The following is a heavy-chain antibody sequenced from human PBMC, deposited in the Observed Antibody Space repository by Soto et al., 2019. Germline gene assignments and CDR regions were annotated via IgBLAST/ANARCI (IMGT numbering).Heavy chain of an antibody. CDR3: ARGPRGIYGNDH. D-gene: IGHD2-8*02. CDR2: IWYDGSNK. J-gene: IGHJ5*02. CDR1: GFTFSSYG. V-gene: IGHV3-33*03. Sequence: HPGGSLRLSCAASGFTFSSYGMHWVRQAPGKGLEWVAVIWYDGSNKYYADSVKGRFTISRDNAKNTVYLQMNSLRAEDTAVYYCARGPRGIYGNDHWGQGALVTVSS.